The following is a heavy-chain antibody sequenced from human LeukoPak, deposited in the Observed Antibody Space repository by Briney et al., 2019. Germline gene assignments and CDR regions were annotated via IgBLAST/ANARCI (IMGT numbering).Heavy chain of an antibody. CDR3: ARDLDAFDI. J-gene: IGHJ3*02. Sequence: ASVKVSCKASGYTLTSYYMHWARQAPGQGREWMGIIYASGVSTSYAQKFQGRVTMTRDTSPSTVYMELSSLRSEDTPVYYCARDLDAFDIWRQGTMVTVSS. CDR1: GYTLTSYY. CDR2: IYASGVST. V-gene: IGHV1-46*01.